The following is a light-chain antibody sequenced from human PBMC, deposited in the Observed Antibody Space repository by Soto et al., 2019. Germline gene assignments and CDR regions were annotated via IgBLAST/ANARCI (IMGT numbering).Light chain of an antibody. V-gene: IGLV1-44*01. CDR1: SSNIGSNT. CDR2: SNN. J-gene: IGLJ3*02. Sequence: QSVLTQPPSASGTPGQRVTISCSGSSSNIGSNTVNWYQQLPGTAPKLLIYSNNQRPSGVPDRFSGSKSGTSASLAISGLQSEXEADYYCAAWDDSLNGPVFGGGTKVTVL. CDR3: AAWDDSLNGPV.